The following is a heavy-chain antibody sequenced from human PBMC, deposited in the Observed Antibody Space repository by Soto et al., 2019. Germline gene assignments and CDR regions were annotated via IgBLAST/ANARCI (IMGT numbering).Heavy chain of an antibody. D-gene: IGHD2-2*01. J-gene: IGHJ6*01. CDR1: GGTFSSYA. CDR3: ARSQGSSTSLEIYYYYYYGMDG. V-gene: IGHV1-69*01. Sequence: QVQLVQSGAEVQKPGSSVKVSCKASGGTFSSYAISWVRQAPGQGLEWMGGIIPISGTANYAQKFQGRVTITADESTSTAYVELSSLRSEDTAVYYCARSQGSSTSLEIYYYYYYGMDGWGQGTTVTVSS. CDR2: IIPISGTA.